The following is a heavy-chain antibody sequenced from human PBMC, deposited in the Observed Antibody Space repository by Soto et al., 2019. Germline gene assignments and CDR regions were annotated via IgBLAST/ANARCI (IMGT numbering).Heavy chain of an antibody. CDR3: ARVGLRFLEWLPKYNWFDP. J-gene: IGHJ5*02. V-gene: IGHV1-46*01. CDR1: GYTFTSYY. D-gene: IGHD3-3*01. Sequence: ASVKVSCKVSGYTFTSYYMHWVRQAPGQGLEWMGIINPSGGSTSYAQKFQGRVTMTRDTSTSTVYMELSSLRSEDTAVYYCARVGLRFLEWLPKYNWFDPWGQVTLVTFSS. CDR2: INPSGGST.